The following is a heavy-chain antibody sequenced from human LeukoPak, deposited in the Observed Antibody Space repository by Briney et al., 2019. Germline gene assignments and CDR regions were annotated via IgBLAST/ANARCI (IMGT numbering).Heavy chain of an antibody. V-gene: IGHV3-30*02. Sequence: PGGSLRLSCAASGFTFSSYGMHWVRQAPGKGLEWVAFIRYDGSNKYYADSVKGRFTIPRDNSKNTLYLQMNSLRAEDTAVYYCAKGITIFGVVIRYYYYMDVWGKGTTVTVSS. CDR1: GFTFSSYG. J-gene: IGHJ6*03. D-gene: IGHD3-3*01. CDR2: IRYDGSNK. CDR3: AKGITIFGVVIRYYYYMDV.